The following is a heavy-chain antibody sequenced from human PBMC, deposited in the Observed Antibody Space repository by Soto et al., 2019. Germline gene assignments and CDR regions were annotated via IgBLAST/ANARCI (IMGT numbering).Heavy chain of an antibody. V-gene: IGHV4-39*01. CDR3: ARHYRGWSFDY. CDR2: IYYSGST. CDR1: GGSISSSSYY. J-gene: IGHJ4*02. Sequence: SETLSLTCTVSGGSISSSSYYWGWIRQPPGKGLEWIGSIYYSGSTYYNPSLKSRVTISVDTSKNQFSLKLSSVTAADTAVYYCARHYRGWSFDYWGQGTLVTVSS. D-gene: IGHD6-19*01.